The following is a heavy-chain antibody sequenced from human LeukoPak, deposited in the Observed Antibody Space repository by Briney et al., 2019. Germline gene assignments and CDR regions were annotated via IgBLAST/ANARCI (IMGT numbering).Heavy chain of an antibody. CDR2: ISYDGSNK. V-gene: IGHV3-30*18. D-gene: IGHD1-26*01. J-gene: IGHJ4*02. CDR3: AKLVGFSDPHPTDY. CDR1: GFLVNDYG. Sequence: GGSLRLSCAASGFLVNDYGMHWVRQAPGKGPEWVAVISYDGSNKYYADSVKGRFTISRDNSKNTLYLQMNSLRAEDTAVYYCAKLVGFSDPHPTDYWGQGTLVTVSS.